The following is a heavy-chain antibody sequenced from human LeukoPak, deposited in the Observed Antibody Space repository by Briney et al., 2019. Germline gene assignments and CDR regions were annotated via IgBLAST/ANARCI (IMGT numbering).Heavy chain of an antibody. CDR3: ASTYCGGDCYQGYYYYGMDV. Sequence: PGGSLRLSCAASGFTFSSYGMHWVRQAPGKGLEWVAVISYDESHKYYADSVKGRFTISRDNSKNTLYLQMNSLRAEDTAVYYCASTYCGGDCYQGYYYYGMDVWGQGTTVTVSS. V-gene: IGHV3-30*03. CDR2: ISYDESHK. CDR1: GFTFSSYG. D-gene: IGHD2-21*02. J-gene: IGHJ6*02.